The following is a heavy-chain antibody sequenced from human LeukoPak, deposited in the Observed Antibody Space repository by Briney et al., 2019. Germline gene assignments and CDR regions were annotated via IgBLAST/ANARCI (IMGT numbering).Heavy chain of an antibody. V-gene: IGHV3-23*01. CDR1: GFTFSNYG. Sequence: GGSLRLSCAASGFTFSNYGMNWVRQAPGKGLEWVSGITGNGGTTYYADSVKGRFTISRDNSKNTVYLQMNSLRAEDTAVYFCAKNGRAVAGTKIYPDSIDYWGQGTLVTVSS. D-gene: IGHD6-19*01. J-gene: IGHJ4*02. CDR3: AKNGRAVAGTKIYPDSIDY. CDR2: ITGNGGTT.